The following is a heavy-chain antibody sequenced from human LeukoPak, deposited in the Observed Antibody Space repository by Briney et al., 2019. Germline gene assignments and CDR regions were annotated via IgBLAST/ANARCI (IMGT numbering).Heavy chain of an antibody. CDR2: MNPNSGNT. Sequence: ASVKVSCKASGYTFTSYDINWLRQATGQGLEWMGWMNPNSGNTGYAQKFQGRVTITRNTSISTAYMELSSLRSEDTAVYYCARAVSGYYHFDYWGQGTLVTVSS. CDR3: ARAVSGYYHFDY. CDR1: GYTFTSYD. D-gene: IGHD3-3*01. V-gene: IGHV1-8*03. J-gene: IGHJ4*02.